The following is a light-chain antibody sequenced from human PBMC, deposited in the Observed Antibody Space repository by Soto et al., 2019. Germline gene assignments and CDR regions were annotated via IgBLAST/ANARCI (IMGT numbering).Light chain of an antibody. CDR1: SSDVGGYNY. CDR3: SSYTSSSTLEV. V-gene: IGLV2-14*01. Sequence: QSALTQPASVSGSPGQSITISCTGTSSDVGGYNYVSWYQQHPGKAPKLMIYVVSNRPSGVSNRFSGSKSVNTASLTISGLQDEDEADYYCSSYTSSSTLEVFGGGTKLTVL. J-gene: IGLJ2*01. CDR2: VVS.